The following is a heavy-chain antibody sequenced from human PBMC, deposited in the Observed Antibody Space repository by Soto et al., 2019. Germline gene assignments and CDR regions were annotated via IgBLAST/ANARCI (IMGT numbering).Heavy chain of an antibody. V-gene: IGHV4-39*01. CDR1: GGSVSSGSYY. J-gene: IGHJ6*02. CDR3: ATRTVAAVFRWYYYYGMDV. Sequence: LSLTCTVSGGSVSSGSYYWGWIRQPPGKGLEWIGSIYYSGSTYYNPSLKSRVTISVDTSKNQFSLKLSSVIAADTAVYYCATRTVAAVFRWYYYYGMDVWGQGTTVTVSS. D-gene: IGHD2-15*01. CDR2: IYYSGST.